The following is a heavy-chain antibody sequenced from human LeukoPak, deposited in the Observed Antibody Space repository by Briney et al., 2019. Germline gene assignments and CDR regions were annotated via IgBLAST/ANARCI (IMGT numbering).Heavy chain of an antibody. D-gene: IGHD5-18*01. V-gene: IGHV4-59*01. J-gene: IGHJ4*02. CDR1: GGSISSYY. CDR2: IYYSGST. CDR3: ARAKDTAMVIDY. Sequence: SETLSLTCTVSGGSISSYYWSWIRQPPGEGLEWIGYIYYSGSTNYNPSLKSRVTISVDTSKNQFSLKLSSVTAADTAVYYCARAKDTAMVIDYCGQGTLVTVSS.